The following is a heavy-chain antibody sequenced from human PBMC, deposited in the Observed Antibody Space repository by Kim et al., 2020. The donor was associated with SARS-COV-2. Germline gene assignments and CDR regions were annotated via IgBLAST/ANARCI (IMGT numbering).Heavy chain of an antibody. CDR1: GASIANSGNY. V-gene: IGHV4-31*03. Sequence: SETLSLTCTVSGASIANSGNYWTWIRQQPGKGLECVGYIFYTGTTYYNPALKSRITMSVDTSKNQFSLKLNSVTAADTAVYFCATLGKRYGNSIDFWGQG. CDR2: IFYTGTT. J-gene: IGHJ4*02. D-gene: IGHD2-15*01. CDR3: ATLGKRYGNSIDF.